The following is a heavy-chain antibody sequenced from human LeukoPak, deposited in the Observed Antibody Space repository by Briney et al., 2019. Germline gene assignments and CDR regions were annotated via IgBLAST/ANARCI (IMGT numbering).Heavy chain of an antibody. CDR1: GYTFTGYY. Sequence: ASVKVSRKASGYTFTGYYIHWVRRAPGQGLEWMGWINPNSGGTSFAQSFQGRVTMTRDTSISTAFMDLSRLRSDDTAVYYCARKATYASGFFDYWGQGTLVTVSS. CDR3: ARKATYASGFFDY. J-gene: IGHJ4*02. V-gene: IGHV1-2*02. D-gene: IGHD3-10*01. CDR2: INPNSGGT.